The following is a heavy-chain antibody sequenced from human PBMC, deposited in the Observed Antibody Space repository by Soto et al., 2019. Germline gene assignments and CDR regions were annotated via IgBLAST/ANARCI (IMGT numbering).Heavy chain of an antibody. J-gene: IGHJ5*02. CDR3: ATIARWLTSFDP. V-gene: IGHV1-24*01. CDR2: FDPEDGET. D-gene: IGHD3-22*01. CDR1: GYTLTELS. Sequence: ASVKVSCKVSGYTLTELSMHWVRQAPGKGLEWMGGFDPEDGETIYAQKFQGRVTMTEGTPTATAYMELSSLRSADTDVYYCATIARWLTSFDPWGQGTLVPVSS.